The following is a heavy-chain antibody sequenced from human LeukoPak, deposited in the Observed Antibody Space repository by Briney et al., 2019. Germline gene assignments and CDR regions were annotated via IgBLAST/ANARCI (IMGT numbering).Heavy chain of an antibody. J-gene: IGHJ5*02. D-gene: IGHD3-3*01. CDR3: ASDGPEWLFSGWFDP. V-gene: IGHV3-11*04. CDR2: ISSSGSTI. CDR1: GFTFSDYY. Sequence: PGRSLRLSCAASGFTFSDYYMSSVRQAPGKWLELVSFISSSGSTIYYADSVKGRFTISRDNAKNSLYLQMNSPRAEDTAVYYCASDGPEWLFSGWFDPWGQGTLVTVSS.